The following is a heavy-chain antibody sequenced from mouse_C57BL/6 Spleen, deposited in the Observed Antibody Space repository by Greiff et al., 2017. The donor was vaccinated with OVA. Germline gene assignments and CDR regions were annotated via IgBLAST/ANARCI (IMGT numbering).Heavy chain of an antibody. CDR3: ARGGLRPSYCGFDV. J-gene: IGHJ1*03. Sequence: EVQLQESEGGLVQPGSSMKLSCTASGFTFSDYYMAWVRQVPEKGLEWVANINYDGSSTYYLDSLKSRFIISRDNAKNILYLQMSSLKSEDTATDYCARGGLRPSYCGFDVWGTGTTVTVSS. CDR2: INYDGSST. CDR1: GFTFSDYY. V-gene: IGHV5-16*01. D-gene: IGHD1-2*01.